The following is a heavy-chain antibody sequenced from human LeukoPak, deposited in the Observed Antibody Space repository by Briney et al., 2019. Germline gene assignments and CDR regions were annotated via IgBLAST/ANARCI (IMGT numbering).Heavy chain of an antibody. CDR3: VRDLGGRSGH. D-gene: IGHD1-26*01. CDR1: GFTFSSYW. Sequence: GGSLRLSCAASGFTFSSYWMNWVRQAPGKGLVWVSRIASDGSSTTYADSVKGRFTISRDNAKNTLYLQMNSLRAEDTAVYYCVRDLGGRSGHWGQGTLVTVSS. J-gene: IGHJ4*02. V-gene: IGHV3-74*01. CDR2: IASDGSST.